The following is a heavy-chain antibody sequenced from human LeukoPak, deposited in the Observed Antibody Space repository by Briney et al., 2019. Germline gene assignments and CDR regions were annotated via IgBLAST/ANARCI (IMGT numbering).Heavy chain of an antibody. D-gene: IGHD3-16*01. Sequence: PSETLSLTCTVSGGSISSYYWSWIRQPPGKGLEWIGYIYYSGSTNYNASLKSRVTILVDTSKNQFSLKLSSVTAADTAVYYCARVGVSGPPLGAFDIWGQGTMVTVSS. J-gene: IGHJ3*02. CDR3: ARVGVSGPPLGAFDI. CDR1: GGSISSYY. V-gene: IGHV4-59*01. CDR2: IYYSGST.